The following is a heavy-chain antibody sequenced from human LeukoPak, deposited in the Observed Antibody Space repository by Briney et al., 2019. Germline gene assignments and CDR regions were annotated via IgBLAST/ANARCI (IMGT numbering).Heavy chain of an antibody. CDR3: VKGAKYSGSSVDYFYMDV. CDR2: ISGSGDNT. V-gene: IGHV3-23*01. Sequence: GGSLRLSCAASGFSFNTHAMGWVRQAPEKGLEWVSVISGSGDNTYHADSVKGRFIISRDNSNNTLSVQMNSLRAEDTAVYYCVKGAKYSGSSVDYFYMDVWAKGTTVTVSS. CDR1: GFSFNTHA. J-gene: IGHJ6*03. D-gene: IGHD1-26*01.